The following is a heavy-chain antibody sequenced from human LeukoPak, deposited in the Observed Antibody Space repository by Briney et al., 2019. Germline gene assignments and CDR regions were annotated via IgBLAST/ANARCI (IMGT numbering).Heavy chain of an antibody. CDR2: IWYDGSNK. CDR1: GFTFRNYA. Sequence: GGSLRLSCAASGFTFRNYAMSWVRQAPGKGLEWVAVIWYDGSNKYYADSVKGRFTISRDNSKNTLYLQMNSLRAEDTAVYYCARDYTEYYGSGSFGYWGQGTLVTVSS. V-gene: IGHV3-33*08. J-gene: IGHJ4*02. CDR3: ARDYTEYYGSGSFGY. D-gene: IGHD3-10*01.